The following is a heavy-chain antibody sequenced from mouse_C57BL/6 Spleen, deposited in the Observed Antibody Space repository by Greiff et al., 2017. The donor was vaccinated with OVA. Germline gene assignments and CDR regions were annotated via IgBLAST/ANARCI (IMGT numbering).Heavy chain of an antibody. CDR2: IYPGDGDT. CDR1: GYAFSSSW. J-gene: IGHJ2*01. Sequence: VQLQQSGPELVKPGASVKISCKASGYAFSSSWMNWVKQRPGKGLEWIGRIYPGDGDTNYNGKFKGKATLTADKSSSTAYMQLSSLTSEDSAVYFCARPKDGYYFDYWGQGTTLTVSS. V-gene: IGHV1-82*01. CDR3: ARPKDGYYFDY. D-gene: IGHD2-3*01.